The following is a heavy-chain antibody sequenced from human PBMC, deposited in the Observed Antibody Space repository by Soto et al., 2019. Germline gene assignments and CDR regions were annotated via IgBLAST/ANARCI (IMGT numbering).Heavy chain of an antibody. V-gene: IGHV3-23*01. CDR2: ISGSGGST. Sequence: EVQLLESGGGLVQPGGSLRLSCAASGFTFSSYAMRWVRQAPGKGLEWVSAISGSGGSTYYADSVKGRFTISRDNSKNTMYLQMNSLRAEDTAGYCCARLGSGSYYDYWGQGTLVTVSS. CDR3: ARLGSGSYYDY. CDR1: GFTFSSYA. J-gene: IGHJ4*02. D-gene: IGHD1-26*01.